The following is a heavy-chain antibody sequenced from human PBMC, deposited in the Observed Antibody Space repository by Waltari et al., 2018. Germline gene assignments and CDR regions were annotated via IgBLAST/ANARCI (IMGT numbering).Heavy chain of an antibody. CDR2: IYPSGGT. V-gene: IGHV4-61*02. J-gene: IGHJ3*02. D-gene: IGHD3-22*01. CDR3: ARDQAYYYDSSADAFDI. Sequence: QVQLQESGPGLVKPSQTLSLTCTVSGGSISSGSYYWSWIRQPAGKGLEWIGRIYPSGGTNYNPSLKSRVTISVDTSKNQFSLKLSSVTAADTAVYYCARDQAYYYDSSADAFDIWGQGTMVTVSS. CDR1: GGSISSGSYY.